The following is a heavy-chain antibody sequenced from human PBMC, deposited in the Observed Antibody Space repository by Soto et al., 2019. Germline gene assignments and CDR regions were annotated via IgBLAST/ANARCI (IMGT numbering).Heavy chain of an antibody. Sequence: ETLSLTCTVSGGSVTTGSYYWSWIRQPPGKGLEWIGYIYYSGSTNYNPSLKSRVTISLDTSNNQFSLSLTSVTAADTAVYYCARSDGRYWGQGTLVTVSS. CDR2: IYYSGST. CDR1: GGSVTTGSYY. CDR3: ARSDGRY. J-gene: IGHJ4*02. V-gene: IGHV4-61*01.